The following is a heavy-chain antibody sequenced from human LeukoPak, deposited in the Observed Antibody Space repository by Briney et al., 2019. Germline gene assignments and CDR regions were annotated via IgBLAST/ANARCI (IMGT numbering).Heavy chain of an antibody. V-gene: IGHV6-1*01. CDR3: ARDLSAGTTHYFDY. D-gene: IGHD6-19*01. CDR1: GYSFSSNNAA. CDR2: TYCRSKWYN. Sequence: SQTLSLTCDISGYSFSSNNAAWDWITQGPSRGLEWRGSTYCRSKWYNDYAVSVKSRITINPDTSKNQFSLQLNSVTPEDTAVYYCARDLSAGTTHYFDYWGQGTLVTVSS. J-gene: IGHJ4*02.